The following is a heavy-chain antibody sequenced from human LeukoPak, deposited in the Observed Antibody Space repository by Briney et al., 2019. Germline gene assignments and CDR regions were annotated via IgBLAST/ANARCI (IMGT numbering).Heavy chain of an antibody. J-gene: IGHJ4*02. CDR3: TTELLWFGELF. Sequence: GRSLRLSCAASGFTFSSYGTHWVRQAPGKGLECVGRIKSKTDGGTTDYAAPVKGRFTISRDYSKNTLYLQMNSLKTEDTAVYYCTTELLWFGELFWGQGTLVTVSS. CDR2: IKSKTDGGTT. V-gene: IGHV3-15*01. D-gene: IGHD3-10*01. CDR1: GFTFSSYG.